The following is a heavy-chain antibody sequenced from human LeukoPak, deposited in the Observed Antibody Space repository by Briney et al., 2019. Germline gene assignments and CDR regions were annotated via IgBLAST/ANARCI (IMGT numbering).Heavy chain of an antibody. CDR1: GFTFSSYS. CDR3: ARGSGRITIFGVPY. J-gene: IGHJ4*02. V-gene: IGHV3-48*01. D-gene: IGHD3-3*01. CDR2: ISSSSTTL. Sequence: GGSLRLSCAASGFTFSSYSMNWVRQAPGKGLEWVSYISSSSTTLYYADSVKGRFTISRDNAKGSLYLQMSSLRAEDTAVYYCARGSGRITIFGVPYWGQGTLVTVSS.